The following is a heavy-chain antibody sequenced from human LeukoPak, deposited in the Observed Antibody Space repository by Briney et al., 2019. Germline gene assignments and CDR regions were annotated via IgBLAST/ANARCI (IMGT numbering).Heavy chain of an antibody. CDR2: IWYDGSNK. CDR1: GFTFSSYS. Sequence: PGGSLRLSCAASGFTFSSYSMNWVRQAPGKGLEWVAVIWYDGSNKYYADSVKGRFTISRDNSKNTLYLQMNSLRAEDTAVYYCARDLSTYSSGWYYYYGMDVWGQGTTVTVSS. J-gene: IGHJ6*02. D-gene: IGHD6-19*01. V-gene: IGHV3-33*08. CDR3: ARDLSTYSSGWYYYYGMDV.